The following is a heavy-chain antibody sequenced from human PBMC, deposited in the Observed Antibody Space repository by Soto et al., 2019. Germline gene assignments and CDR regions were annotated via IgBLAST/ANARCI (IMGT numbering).Heavy chain of an antibody. D-gene: IGHD6-19*01. CDR1: GGSISGYY. J-gene: IGHJ4*02. Sequence: SETLSLTCTVSGGSISGYYWSWIRQPPGKGLEWIGYIYYSGITNYNPSLKSRLTISVDTSKNQFSLKLSSVTAADTAVYYCARAKKQWSHFSWGQGTLVTVSS. CDR3: ARAKKQWSHFS. CDR2: IYYSGIT. V-gene: IGHV4-59*01.